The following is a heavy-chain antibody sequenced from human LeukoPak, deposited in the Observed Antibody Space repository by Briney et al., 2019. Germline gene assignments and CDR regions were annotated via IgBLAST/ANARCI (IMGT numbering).Heavy chain of an antibody. D-gene: IGHD1-26*01. V-gene: IGHV1-46*04. CDR3: ARSRLLLDY. CDR2: IRPSGGST. J-gene: IGHJ4*02. Sequence: ASVKVSCMASGYTFITYYIHWVRQAPGQGREWVGIIRPSGGSTTYAQRLQGRVTITGDTSTSTVYLELSSLRSEDTAVYYCARSRLLLDYWGQGTLVTVSS. CDR1: GYTFITYY.